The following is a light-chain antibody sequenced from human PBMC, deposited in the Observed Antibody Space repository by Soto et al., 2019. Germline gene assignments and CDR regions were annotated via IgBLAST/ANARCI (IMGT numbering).Light chain of an antibody. CDR3: CSYTASSTLVV. CDR2: EVN. J-gene: IGLJ1*01. CDR1: SRDVGYYNY. Sequence: QSALTQPASASGSPGQSITISCTGTSRDVGYYNYVSWYQQHPGKAPKLIIYEVNNRPSGVSNRFSGSKSGNTASLTISGLQAEDDADYYCCSYTASSTLVVFGTGTKLTVL. V-gene: IGLV2-14*01.